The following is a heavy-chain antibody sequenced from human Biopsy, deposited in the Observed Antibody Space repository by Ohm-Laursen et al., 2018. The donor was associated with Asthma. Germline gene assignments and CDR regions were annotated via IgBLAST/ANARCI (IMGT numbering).Heavy chain of an antibody. CDR3: VRHQYSSSWSTFDY. J-gene: IGHJ4*02. CDR1: GGSITSSSYY. V-gene: IGHV4-39*01. Sequence: SETLSLTCTVSGGSITSSSYYWGWIRQPPGKGMEWIGSMYHSGSPYYHPSLKSRATISVDTSKNQLSRKMSSVTAADTAAYFCVRHQYSSSWSTFDYWGQGALVTVSS. D-gene: IGHD3-22*01. CDR2: MYHSGSP.